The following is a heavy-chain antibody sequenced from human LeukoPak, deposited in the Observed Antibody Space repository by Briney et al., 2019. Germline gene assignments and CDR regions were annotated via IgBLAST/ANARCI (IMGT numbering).Heavy chain of an antibody. CDR2: ISSSGSYI. V-gene: IGHV3-21*01. D-gene: IGHD2-15*01. J-gene: IGHJ4*02. Sequence: GGSLRPSCAASGFTFSSYSMNWVRQAPGKGLEWVASISSSGSYIYYADSVKGRFTISRDNAKNSLYLQMNSLRAEDTAVYYCASVYCSGGSCYSWSQGYYFDYWGQGTLVTVSS. CDR1: GFTFSSYS. CDR3: ASVYCSGGSCYSWSQGYYFDY.